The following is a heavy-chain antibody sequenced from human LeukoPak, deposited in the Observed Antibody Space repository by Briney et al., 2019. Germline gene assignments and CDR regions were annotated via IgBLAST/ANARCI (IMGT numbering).Heavy chain of an antibody. D-gene: IGHD1-7*01. CDR2: IKQDGSEK. Sequence: GGSLRLSCAASGFTFSNYWMSWVRQAPGKGLEWVANIKQDGSEKYYMNSVKGRFTISRDNAKNSLNLQMNSLRAEDTAIYYCAREDDWNYEDYWGQGTLVTVSS. CDR3: AREDDWNYEDY. CDR1: GFTFSNYW. J-gene: IGHJ4*02. V-gene: IGHV3-7*01.